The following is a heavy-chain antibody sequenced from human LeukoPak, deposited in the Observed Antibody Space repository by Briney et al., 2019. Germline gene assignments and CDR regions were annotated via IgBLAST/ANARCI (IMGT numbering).Heavy chain of an antibody. CDR3: ARASYSYDISGWVPFDY. CDR1: GNSISSGDYY. D-gene: IGHD3-22*01. V-gene: IGHV4-61*02. Sequence: SETLSLTCTVSGNSISSGDYYWSWIRQPAGKGLEWIGRIYASGSTTYNPSLKSRVTISGDTSENQFSLRLSSVTAADTAVYYCARASYSYDISGWVPFDYWGQGTLVTVSS. J-gene: IGHJ4*02. CDR2: IYASGST.